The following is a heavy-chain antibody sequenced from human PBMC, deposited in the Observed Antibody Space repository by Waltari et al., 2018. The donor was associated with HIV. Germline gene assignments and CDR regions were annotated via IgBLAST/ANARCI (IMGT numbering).Heavy chain of an antibody. V-gene: IGHV3-21*01. CDR1: GFTFSSYS. D-gene: IGHD3-22*01. Sequence: EVQLVESGGGLVKPGGSLRLSCAASGFTFSSYSMNWVRQAPGKGLEWVSSISSSSSYIYYADSVKGRFTISRDNAKNSLYLKMNSLRAEDTAVYYCARGAYYYDSSGYYVYWGQGTLVTVSS. CDR3: ARGAYYYDSSGYYVY. CDR2: ISSSSSYI. J-gene: IGHJ4*02.